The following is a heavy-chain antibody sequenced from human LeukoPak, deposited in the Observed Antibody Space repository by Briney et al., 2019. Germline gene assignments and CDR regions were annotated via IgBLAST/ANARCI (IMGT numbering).Heavy chain of an antibody. CDR1: GFTFSSYA. J-gene: IGHJ6*02. CDR2: ISGSGGST. Sequence: SGGSLRLSCAASGFTFSSYAMSWVRQAPGKGLEWVSAISGSGGSTYYADSVKGQFTISRDNSKNTLYLQMNSLRAEDTAVYYCANAAGPYYYYGMDVWGQGTTVTVSS. CDR3: ANAAGPYYYYGMDV. V-gene: IGHV3-23*01. D-gene: IGHD6-13*01.